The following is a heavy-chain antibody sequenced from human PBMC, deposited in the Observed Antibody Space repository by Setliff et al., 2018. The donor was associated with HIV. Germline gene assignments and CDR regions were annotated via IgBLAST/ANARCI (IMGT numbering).Heavy chain of an antibody. Sequence: SETLSLTCAVYGGSLSDDYWSWIRQPPGKGLEWIGEINHRGLSNFNPSLKSRVTISLDTSKSQFSLKVTSVTAADTALYYCATSTRKNFDFWSDTRTAYPPYYFDYWGQGILVTVSS. J-gene: IGHJ4*02. D-gene: IGHD3-3*01. CDR2: INHRGLS. CDR1: GGSLSDDY. V-gene: IGHV4-34*01. CDR3: ATSTRKNFDFWSDTRTAYPPYYFDY.